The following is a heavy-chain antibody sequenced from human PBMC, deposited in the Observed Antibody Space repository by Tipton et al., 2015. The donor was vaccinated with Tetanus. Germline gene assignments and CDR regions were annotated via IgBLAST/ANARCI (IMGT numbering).Heavy chain of an antibody. J-gene: IGHJ3*02. CDR3: ASNVYTVTNDSFDI. CDR2: IHHSGLA. D-gene: IGHD4-11*01. Sequence: TLSLTCTVSGDSVSTGNFYWSWIRQTPGKGLEWIAFIHHSGLAFSKPSLKSLVSISIDTSQNQFSLRLTSVTAADTAVSVCASNVYTVTNDSFDIWGHWTLVNFSS. V-gene: IGHV4-30-4*01. CDR1: GDSVSTGNFY.